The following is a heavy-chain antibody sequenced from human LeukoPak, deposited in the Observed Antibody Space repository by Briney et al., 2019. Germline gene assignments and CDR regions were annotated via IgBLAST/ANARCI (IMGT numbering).Heavy chain of an antibody. J-gene: IGHJ5*02. CDR2: ISGGGDST. CDR3: AKGVYSSGWYNWFDP. V-gene: IGHV3-23*01. Sequence: GGSLRLSCAASGFTFSNNAMNWVRQAPGKGLEWVSIISGGGDSTYYADSVKGRFTISRDNSKNTLYLQMNSLRAEDTAVYYCAKGVYSSGWYNWFDPWGQGTLVTVSS. CDR1: GFTFSNNA. D-gene: IGHD6-19*01.